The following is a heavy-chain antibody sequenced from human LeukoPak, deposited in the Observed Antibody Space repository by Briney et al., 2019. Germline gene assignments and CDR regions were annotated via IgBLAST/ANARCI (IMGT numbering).Heavy chain of an antibody. D-gene: IGHD6-19*01. J-gene: IGHJ4*02. CDR2: IYYSGST. V-gene: IGHV4-59*08. Sequence: SETLSLTCTVSGGSISSYYWSWIRQPPGKGLEWIGYIYYSGSTNYNPSLKSRVTISVDTSKNQFSLKLSSVTAADTAVYYCARAQGGQWLVSYYFDYWGQGTLVTVSS. CDR3: ARAQGGQWLVSYYFDY. CDR1: GGSISSYY.